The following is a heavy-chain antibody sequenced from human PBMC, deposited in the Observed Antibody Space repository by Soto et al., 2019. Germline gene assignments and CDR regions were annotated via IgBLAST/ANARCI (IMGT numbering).Heavy chain of an antibody. CDR2: VYYTGST. V-gene: IGHV4-59*01. Sequence: SETLSLTCSVSGDSIITFYWGWIRQSPGKELEWIGYVYYTGSTNYNPSLKSRVTISVDRSKNQFSPKLTSANAADTAVYYCARGRTVRNYADDSSDYFYFFDYWGQGTQVTVSS. CDR1: GDSIITFY. CDR3: ARGRTVRNYADDSSDYFYFFDY. D-gene: IGHD3-22*01. J-gene: IGHJ4*02.